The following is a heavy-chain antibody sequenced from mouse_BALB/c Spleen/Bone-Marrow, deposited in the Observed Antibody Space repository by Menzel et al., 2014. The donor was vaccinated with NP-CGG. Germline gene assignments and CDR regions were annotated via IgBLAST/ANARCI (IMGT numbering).Heavy chain of an antibody. CDR1: GYTFSSYW. V-gene: IGHV1-9*01. J-gene: IGHJ1*01. CDR2: ILPGSGST. D-gene: IGHD2-3*01. Sequence: VKLMESGAELMKPGASVKISCKATGYTFSSYWIEWVKQRPGHGLGWIGEILPGSGSTNYNEKFKGKATFTADTSSNTAYMQLSSLTSEDSAVYYCARVSDGYYSYWYFDVWGAGTTVTVSS. CDR3: ARVSDGYYSYWYFDV.